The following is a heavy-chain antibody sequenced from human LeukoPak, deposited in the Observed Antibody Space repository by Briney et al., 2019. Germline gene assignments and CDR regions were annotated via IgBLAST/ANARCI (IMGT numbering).Heavy chain of an antibody. J-gene: IGHJ4*02. CDR1: GFTFSTYW. Sequence: PGGSLRLSCAASGFTFSTYWMSWVRQAPGKGLEWVANIQQDGIKKYYVDSVEGRFTISRENAKNSLFLQMSSLRADDTAVYYCAKDILAAGLFFDYWGQGILVTVSS. V-gene: IGHV3-7*03. CDR3: AKDILAAGLFFDY. CDR2: IQQDGIKK. D-gene: IGHD6-13*01.